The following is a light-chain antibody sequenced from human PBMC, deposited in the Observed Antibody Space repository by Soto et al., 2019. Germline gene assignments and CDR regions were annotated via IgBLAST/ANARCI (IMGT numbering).Light chain of an antibody. J-gene: IGKJ4*01. CDR1: QSISSW. CDR2: DAS. CDR3: QQYNRYSLT. Sequence: DIQMTQSHSTLSASVGDRVTITCRASQSISSWLAWYQQKPGKAPKLLIYDASSLESGVPSRFSGSGSDTEFTLTINNLQPDDCATYHCQQYNRYSLTFGGGTKVEIK. V-gene: IGKV1-5*01.